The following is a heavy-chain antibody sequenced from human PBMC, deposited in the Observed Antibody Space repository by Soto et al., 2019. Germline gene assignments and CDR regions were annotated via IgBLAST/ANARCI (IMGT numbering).Heavy chain of an antibody. CDR3: ARAYRLTTVTPGCLDS. Sequence: SETLSLTCVVSGYSITNGYYWGWIRQSPGKGLEWIGSVYHTGRAYSNPSLESRVSVSVDTSKNQFSLRLTSVTAADTAVYYCARAYRLTTVTPGCLDSWGQGTLVTVSS. J-gene: IGHJ4*02. D-gene: IGHD4-17*01. CDR2: VYHTGRA. V-gene: IGHV4-38-2*01. CDR1: GYSITNGYY.